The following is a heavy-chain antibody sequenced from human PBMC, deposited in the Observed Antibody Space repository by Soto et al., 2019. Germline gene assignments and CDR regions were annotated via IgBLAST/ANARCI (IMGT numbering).Heavy chain of an antibody. CDR3: ARVQKLYGNSVYYYGMDV. V-gene: IGHV3-21*01. CDR2: ISSRSNFI. J-gene: IGHJ6*02. CDR1: GFIFGNYS. D-gene: IGHD3-10*01. Sequence: EVQLVESGGGLVRPGGSLRLSCEASGFIFGNYSMNWVRQAPGKGLEWVSSISSRSNFIYYADSLRGRVTISRDNTQNSLHLQMNSLRVEDTAMYYCARVQKLYGNSVYYYGMDVWGQGTTVTVSS.